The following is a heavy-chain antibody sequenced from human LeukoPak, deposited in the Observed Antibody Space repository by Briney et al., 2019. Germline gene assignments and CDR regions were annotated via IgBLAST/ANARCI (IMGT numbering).Heavy chain of an antibody. Sequence: PSETLSLTCAVYGGSFSGYYWSWIRQPPGKGLEWIGEINHSGSTNYNPSLKSRVTISVDTSKNQFSLKLSSVTAADMAVYYCARGGRWQLAFFDYWGQGTLVTVSS. CDR1: GGSFSGYY. CDR3: ARGGRWQLAFFDY. D-gene: IGHD6-6*01. V-gene: IGHV4-34*01. J-gene: IGHJ4*02. CDR2: INHSGST.